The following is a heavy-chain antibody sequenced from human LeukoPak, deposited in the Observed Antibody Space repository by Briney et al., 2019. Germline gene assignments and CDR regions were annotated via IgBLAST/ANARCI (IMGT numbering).Heavy chain of an antibody. V-gene: IGHV1-2*02. CDR2: IKPNSGGT. D-gene: IGHD3-22*01. J-gene: IGHJ4*02. Sequence: GASVKVSCKASGYSFADYYMHWVRQAPGQGLEWMGWIKPNSGGTRSAQKFQGRVTMTRDTSISTAYMELSRLRSDDTAVYYCARTYPDYYDSSGREGIFDYWGQGTLVTVSS. CDR3: ARTYPDYYDSSGREGIFDY. CDR1: GYSFADYY.